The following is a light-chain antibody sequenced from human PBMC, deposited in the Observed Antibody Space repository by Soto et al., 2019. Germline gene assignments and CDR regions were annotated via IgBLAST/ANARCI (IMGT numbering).Light chain of an antibody. CDR2: GNT. Sequence: QSVLTQPPSVSGAPGQRVTISCTGSRSNLGAGHDVHWYQQLPGAAPKLLIYGNTNRPSGVPERFSGSKSGTSASLAITGLQTEDEADYYCQSYDRTVGAYVVFGGGTKVTVL. CDR3: QSYDRTVGAYVV. J-gene: IGLJ2*01. V-gene: IGLV1-40*01. CDR1: RSNLGAGHD.